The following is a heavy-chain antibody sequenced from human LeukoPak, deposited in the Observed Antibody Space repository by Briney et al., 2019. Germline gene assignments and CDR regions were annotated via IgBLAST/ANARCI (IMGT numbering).Heavy chain of an antibody. CDR2: IYLGDSDT. CDR3: ASPRSSVLTSAFDI. D-gene: IGHD3-16*01. V-gene: IGHV5-51*01. CDR1: GYSFTSCW. J-gene: IGHJ3*02. Sequence: HGESLKISWKGSGYSFTSCWIGWVRQMPGKGLEWMGIIYLGDSDTRYSPSFQGQVTISADKSISTAYLQWSSLKASDTAIYYCASPRSSVLTSAFDIWGQGTMVTVSS.